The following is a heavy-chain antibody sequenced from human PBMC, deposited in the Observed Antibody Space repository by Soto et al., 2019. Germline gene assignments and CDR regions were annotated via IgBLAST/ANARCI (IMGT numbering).Heavy chain of an antibody. D-gene: IGHD2-21*01. V-gene: IGHV3-30*04. J-gene: IGHJ6*02. Sequence: QVQLVESGGGVVQPGRSLRLSCAASGFSFSSYALHWVRQAPGKGLEWVAVISYDGRNEYFADSVKGRFTISRDNYKNTLYLQMNSLRAEDTAVYYCARVVKSTDFSFYYYYGMGVWGQGTTVTVSS. CDR3: ARVVKSTDFSFYYYYGMGV. CDR2: ISYDGRNE. CDR1: GFSFSSYA.